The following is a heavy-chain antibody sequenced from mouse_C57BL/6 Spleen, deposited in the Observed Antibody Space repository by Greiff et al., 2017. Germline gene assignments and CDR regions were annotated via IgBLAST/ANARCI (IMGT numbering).Heavy chain of an antibody. J-gene: IGHJ1*03. V-gene: IGHV1-26*01. Sequence: VQLQQSGPELVKPGASVKISCKASGYTFTDYYMNWVKQSHGKSLEWIGDINPNNGGTSYNQKFKGKATLTVDKSSSTAYMELRSLTSEDSAVXYCARDYGSSPGYFDVWGTGTTVTVSS. CDR3: ARDYGSSPGYFDV. D-gene: IGHD1-1*01. CDR1: GYTFTDYY. CDR2: INPNNGGT.